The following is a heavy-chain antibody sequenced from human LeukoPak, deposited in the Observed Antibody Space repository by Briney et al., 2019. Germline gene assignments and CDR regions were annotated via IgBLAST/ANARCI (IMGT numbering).Heavy chain of an antibody. CDR3: ARLIAGRAFDI. CDR2: IKQDGSEK. CDR1: GFTFDDYG. J-gene: IGHJ3*02. D-gene: IGHD3-22*01. V-gene: IGHV3-7*01. Sequence: GGSLRLSCAASGFTFDDYGMSWVRQAPGKGLEWVANIKQDGSEKYYVDSVKGRFTISRDNAKNSLYLQMNSLRAEDTAVYYCARLIAGRAFDIWGQGTMATVSS.